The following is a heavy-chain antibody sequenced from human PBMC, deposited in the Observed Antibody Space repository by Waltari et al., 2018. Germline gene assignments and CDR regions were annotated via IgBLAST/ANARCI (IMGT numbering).Heavy chain of an antibody. V-gene: IGHV3-23*03. D-gene: IGHD1-26*01. J-gene: IGHJ4*02. CDR3: APDSGSYW. CDR2: IYSGGST. CDR1: GFTFSSYA. Sequence: EVQLLESGGGLVQPGGSLRLSCAASGFTFSSYAMSWVRQAPGKGLEWVSVIYSGGSTYYADSVKGRFTISRDNSKNTLYLQMNSLRAEDTAVYYCAPDSGSYWGGQGTLVTVSS.